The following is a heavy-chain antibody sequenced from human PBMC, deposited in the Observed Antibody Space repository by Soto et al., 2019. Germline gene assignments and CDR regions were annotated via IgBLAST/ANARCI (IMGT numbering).Heavy chain of an antibody. V-gene: IGHV4-31*02. D-gene: IGHD6-25*01. Sequence: LTRTVSGGPISSGVYSWTWIRQHPGKGLEWIGYIYYSGSTYYNPSLKSRVTISVDTSKNQFSLKLSSVTAADTVVYYCARGAAASRGGFDYWGQGTLVTVSS. J-gene: IGHJ4*02. CDR1: GGPISSGVYS. CDR3: ARGAAASRGGFDY. CDR2: IYYSGST.